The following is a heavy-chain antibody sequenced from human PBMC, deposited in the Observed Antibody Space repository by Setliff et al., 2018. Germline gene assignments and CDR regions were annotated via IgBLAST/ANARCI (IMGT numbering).Heavy chain of an antibody. Sequence: PSETLSLTCAVSGASINSGHYWGWIRQPPGKGLEWIATIYHRGRKYYNPSLQSRVSVSLDTSKNHFSLRLTSMTAADTAVYNCARGRMRGSCSGPSCTYDPFDIWGQGTPVTVSS. J-gene: IGHJ3*02. CDR3: ARGRMRGSCSGPSCTYDPFDI. CDR1: GASINSGHY. CDR2: IYHRGRK. V-gene: IGHV4-38-2*01. D-gene: IGHD2-2*01.